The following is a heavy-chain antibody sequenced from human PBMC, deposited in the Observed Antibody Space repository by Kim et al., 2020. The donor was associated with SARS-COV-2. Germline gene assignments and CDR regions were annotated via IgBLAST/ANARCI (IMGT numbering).Heavy chain of an antibody. Sequence: ASVKVSCKASGYTFTTYYIHWVRQAPGQGLEWMGIIITSSGSTNYAQKLQGRVSMTRDASTSTVYMELSSLRSDDTAVYYCVREYSGGWWSYWGQGTLGIVSS. CDR2: IITSSGST. V-gene: IGHV1-46*01. D-gene: IGHD6-19*01. J-gene: IGHJ4*02. CDR1: GYTFTTYY. CDR3: VREYSGGWWSY.